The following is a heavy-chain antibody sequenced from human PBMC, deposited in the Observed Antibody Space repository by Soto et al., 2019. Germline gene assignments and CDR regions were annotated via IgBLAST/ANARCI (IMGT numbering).Heavy chain of an antibody. J-gene: IGHJ6*02. CDR3: ARDRSDYYYYYGMDV. V-gene: IGHV4-31*03. Sequence: QVQLQESGPGLVKPSQTLSLTCTVSGGSISSGGYYWSWIRQHPGKGLEWIGYTYYSGSTYYNPSLKSRVTISVDTSKNQFSLKLSSVTAADTAVYYCARDRSDYYYYYGMDVWGQGTTVTVSS. CDR2: TYYSGST. CDR1: GGSISSGGYY. D-gene: IGHD3-10*01.